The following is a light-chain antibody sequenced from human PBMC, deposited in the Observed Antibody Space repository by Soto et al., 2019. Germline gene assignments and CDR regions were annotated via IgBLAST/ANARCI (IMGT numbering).Light chain of an antibody. Sequence: DIEMSLSPSSLSASVWDRVTIIYRASQSISNWLAWYQQKPGTAPKVLIYHASNLQSGVPSRFSGSGSGTEFTLTISSLQPDDFATYYCQQYNSYSFGHGTKVDI. CDR1: QSISNW. CDR2: HAS. V-gene: IGKV1-5*02. CDR3: QQYNSYS. J-gene: IGKJ1*01.